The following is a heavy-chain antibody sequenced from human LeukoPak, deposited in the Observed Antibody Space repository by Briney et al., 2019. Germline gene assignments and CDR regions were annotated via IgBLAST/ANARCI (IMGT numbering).Heavy chain of an antibody. CDR2: IGGSGGST. CDR3: AKGTYYYYGMGV. V-gene: IGHV3-23*01. D-gene: IGHD3/OR15-3a*01. J-gene: IGHJ6*02. CDR1: GFTFSSYA. Sequence: GGSLRLSCAASGFTFSSYAMSWVRQAPGKGLEWVSAIGGSGGSTYYADSVKGRFTISRDNSKNTLYLQMNSLRAEDTAVYYCAKGTYYYYGMGVWGQGTTVTVSS.